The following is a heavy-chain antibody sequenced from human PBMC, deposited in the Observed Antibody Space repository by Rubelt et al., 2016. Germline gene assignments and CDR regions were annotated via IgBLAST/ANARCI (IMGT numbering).Heavy chain of an antibody. Sequence: IGHIYYSTTTSYYPSLKSRVSISIDTSKNQISLQLSSVTAADSAVYYCATSVFGGPARGMDVWGQGTTVTVFS. J-gene: IGHJ6*02. CDR2: IYYSTTT. V-gene: IGHV4-59*01. D-gene: IGHD3-3*01. CDR3: ATSVFGGPARGMDV.